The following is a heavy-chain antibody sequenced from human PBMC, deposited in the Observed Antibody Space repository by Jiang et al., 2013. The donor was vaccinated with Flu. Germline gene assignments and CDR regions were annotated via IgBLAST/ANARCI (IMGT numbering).Heavy chain of an antibody. V-gene: IGHV3-72*01. CDR3: GRSDGDFRYFNC. J-gene: IGHJ4*02. D-gene: IGHD4-17*01. CDR2: TRNKANSYTT. Sequence: VQLVESGGGLVQPGGSLRLSCAVSGFTFSDHYMDWVRQAPGKGLEWVGRTRNKANSYTTEYAASVKGRFTISRDDSKSSLYLQMNSLKTEDTAVYYCGRSDGDFRYFNCWGQGTLVTVSS. CDR1: GFTFSDHY.